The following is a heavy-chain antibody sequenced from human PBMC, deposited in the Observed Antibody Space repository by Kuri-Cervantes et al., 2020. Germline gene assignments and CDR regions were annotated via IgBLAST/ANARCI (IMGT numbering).Heavy chain of an antibody. J-gene: IGHJ4*02. CDR3: AREEYPIVGPTGVGY. Sequence: GGSLRLSCAVSRFTFRTYSMNWVRQAPGKGLEGVSYISSGSDAIYYADPVKGRFTISRDNSKTTPYLQMNSLRAQDTAVYYGAREEYPIVGPTGVGYWGQGTLVTVSS. V-gene: IGHV3-48*01. CDR2: ISSGSDAI. CDR1: RFTFRTYS. D-gene: IGHD1-26*01.